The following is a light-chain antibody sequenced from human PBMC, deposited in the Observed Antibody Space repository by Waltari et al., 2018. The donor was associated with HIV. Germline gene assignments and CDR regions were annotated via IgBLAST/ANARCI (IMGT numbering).Light chain of an antibody. J-gene: IGLJ2*01. Sequence: QAVVTQEPSLTVSPGGTVTLTCASSTGAVTSGNCPYWFQRRPGQAPKTLLYDTSNSHSWTPARFSVSLLGGKAALTLSGAQFEDEADYFCLLSFNGVVVFGGGTSLTVL. V-gene: IGLV7-46*01. CDR2: DTS. CDR3: LLSFNGVVV. CDR1: TGAVTSGNC.